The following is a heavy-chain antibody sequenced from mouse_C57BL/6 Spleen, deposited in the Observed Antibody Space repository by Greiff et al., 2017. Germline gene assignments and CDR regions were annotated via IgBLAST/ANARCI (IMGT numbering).Heavy chain of an antibody. CDR2: IDPSDSYT. V-gene: IGHV1-59*01. J-gene: IGHJ1*03. CDR1: GYTFTSYW. Sequence: QVQLQQPGAELVRPGTSVKLSCKASGYTFTSYWMHWVKQRPGQGLEWIGVIDPSDSYTNYNQKFKGKATLNVDTSSSTAYMQLSSLTSEDSAVYYCARSDYYYGSSYGFDVWGTGTTVTVSS. D-gene: IGHD1-1*01. CDR3: ARSDYYYGSSYGFDV.